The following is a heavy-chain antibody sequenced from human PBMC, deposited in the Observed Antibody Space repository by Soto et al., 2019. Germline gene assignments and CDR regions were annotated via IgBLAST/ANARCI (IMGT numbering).Heavy chain of an antibody. Sequence: EVQLLESGGGLVQPGGSLRLSCAASGFTFRNYAMSWARQAPGKGLEWVSAISGSGGTTNYADSVKGRFTISRDNSKNTLYLQMNSLRVEDTAVYYCAKDRSSTSCYAFDYWGQGSLVTVSS. CDR2: ISGSGGTT. V-gene: IGHV3-23*01. CDR1: GFTFRNYA. J-gene: IGHJ4*02. D-gene: IGHD2-2*01. CDR3: AKDRSSTSCYAFDY.